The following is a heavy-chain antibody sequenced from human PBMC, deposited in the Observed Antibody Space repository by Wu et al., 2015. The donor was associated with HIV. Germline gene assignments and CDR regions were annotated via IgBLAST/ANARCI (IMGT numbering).Heavy chain of an antibody. Sequence: QVQLVQSGAEVKKPGASVKVSCKASGYTFTGYYMHWVRQAPGQGLEWMGWINPNNGGTNYAQKFQGRVTMTRDTSISTAYMELSRLTSDDTAVYYCASATGTYAWFDPWGQGTLVHRLL. J-gene: IGHJ5*02. CDR3: ASATGTYAWFDP. V-gene: IGHV1-2*02. CDR1: GYTFTGYY. CDR2: INPNNGGT. D-gene: IGHD1-7*01.